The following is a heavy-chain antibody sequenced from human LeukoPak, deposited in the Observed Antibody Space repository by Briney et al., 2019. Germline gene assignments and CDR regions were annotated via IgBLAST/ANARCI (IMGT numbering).Heavy chain of an antibody. CDR1: GGSIGNGDYY. V-gene: IGHV4-39*01. CDR2: IFFCGST. D-gene: IGHD6-25*01. Sequence: SDTLSLPCSVSGGSIGNGDYYWGWIRQPPGKGPEWFGSIFFCGSTHYNPSLKSRATISVDTSKNQFSLKLTSVTAADAAMYYCARQLPTAAADTRGYFDYWGQGTVVTVSS. J-gene: IGHJ4*01. CDR3: ARQLPTAAADTRGYFDY.